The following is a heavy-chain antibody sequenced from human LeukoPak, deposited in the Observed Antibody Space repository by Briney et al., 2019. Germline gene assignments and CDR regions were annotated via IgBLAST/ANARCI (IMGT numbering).Heavy chain of an antibody. J-gene: IGHJ4*02. D-gene: IGHD1-26*01. CDR3: AREEARRGSYLFDY. Sequence: PSETLSLTCTVSGDSISTHYWSWIRQPPGKGLEWIGYVLDSERTKDNPSLKSRATLSADTSKNQFSLKLSSVTAADTAVYYCAREEARRGSYLFDYWGQGTLVTVSS. CDR1: GDSISTHY. CDR2: VLDSERT. V-gene: IGHV4-59*11.